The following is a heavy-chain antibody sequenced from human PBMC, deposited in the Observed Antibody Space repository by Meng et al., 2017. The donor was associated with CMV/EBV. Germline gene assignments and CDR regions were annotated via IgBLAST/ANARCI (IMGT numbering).Heavy chain of an antibody. CDR2: INHSGST. D-gene: IGHD2-15*01. V-gene: IGHV4-34*01. CDR1: GGSFSGYY. Sequence: QVHTQQWGAGLLKPSETLSLTCAVYGGSFSGYYWSWIRQPPGKGLEWIGEINHSGSTNYNPSLKSRVTISVDTSKNQFSLKLSSVTAADTAVYYCASSLTYPDYWGQGTLVTVSS. J-gene: IGHJ4*02. CDR3: ASSLTYPDY.